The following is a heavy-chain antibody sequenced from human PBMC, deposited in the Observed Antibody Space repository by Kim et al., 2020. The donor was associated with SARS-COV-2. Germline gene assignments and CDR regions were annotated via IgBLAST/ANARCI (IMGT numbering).Heavy chain of an antibody. CDR2: ISSSGSTI. D-gene: IGHD3-10*01. J-gene: IGHJ3*02. CDR3: ARVAGSGSGKRSAFDI. V-gene: IGHV3-11*04. CDR1: GFTFSDYY. Sequence: GGSLRLSCAASGFTFSDYYMSWIRQAPGKGLEWVSYISSSGSTIYYADSVKSRFTISRANAKNSLYHQMKSLRDEATAVYYCARVAGSGSGKRSAFDIWGQGTMDTVSS.